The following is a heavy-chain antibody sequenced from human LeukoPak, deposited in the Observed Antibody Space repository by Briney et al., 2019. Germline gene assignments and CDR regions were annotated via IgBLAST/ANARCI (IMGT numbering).Heavy chain of an antibody. CDR3: AYGYTYSG. Sequence: GGSLRLSCVASGFTFRMHTMQWGRATPGRGVEWVAFIRYDGADKYYADSVKSRFTISRENSKNALYLQMNSLRSEDAALYYCAYGYTYSGWGQGGLVAVSS. D-gene: IGHD3-16*02. CDR2: IRYDGADK. V-gene: IGHV3-30*02. CDR1: GFTFRMHT. J-gene: IGHJ4*02.